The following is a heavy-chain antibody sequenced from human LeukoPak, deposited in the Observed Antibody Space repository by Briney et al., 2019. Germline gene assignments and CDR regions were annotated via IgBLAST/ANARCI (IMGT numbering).Heavy chain of an antibody. CDR2: IYHSGST. D-gene: IGHD3-16*01. J-gene: IGHJ5*02. V-gene: IGHV4-38-2*02. CDR3: ARTRRVGLDP. Sequence: SETLSLTCTVSGYSISSGYYWGWIRQPPGKRLEWIGSIYHSGSTYYNPSLKSRVTISVDTSKSQFSLKLSSVTAADTAVYYCARTRRVGLDPWGQGTLVTVSS. CDR1: GYSISSGYY.